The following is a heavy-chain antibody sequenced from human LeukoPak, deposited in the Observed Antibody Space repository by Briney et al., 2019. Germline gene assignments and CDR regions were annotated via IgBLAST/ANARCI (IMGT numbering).Heavy chain of an antibody. J-gene: IGHJ5*02. D-gene: IGHD2-2*01. CDR1: GFTFSSYA. CDR2: ISSNGGST. CDR3: ARSKCQLPLSWFDP. V-gene: IGHV3-64*01. Sequence: GSLRLSCAASGFTFSSYAMHWVRQAPGKGLEYVSAISSNGGSTYYANSVKGRFTISRDNSKNTLYLQMGSLRAEDMAVYYCARSKCQLPLSWFDPWGQGTLVTVSS.